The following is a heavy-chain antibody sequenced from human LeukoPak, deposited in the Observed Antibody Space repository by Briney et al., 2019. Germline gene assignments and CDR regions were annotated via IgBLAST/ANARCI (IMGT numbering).Heavy chain of an antibody. J-gene: IGHJ6*04. CDR2: ISSTGNTV. Sequence: PGGSLRLSCAASGFTFSSYEMNWVRQAPGQGLGWVAYISSTGNTVHYAGSVKGRFTTSRDNAKNSLYLQMNRLRAEDTAVYYCTKETPQMDVWGKGTTVTVSS. CDR3: TKETPQMDV. V-gene: IGHV3-48*03. D-gene: IGHD2-15*01. CDR1: GFTFSSYE.